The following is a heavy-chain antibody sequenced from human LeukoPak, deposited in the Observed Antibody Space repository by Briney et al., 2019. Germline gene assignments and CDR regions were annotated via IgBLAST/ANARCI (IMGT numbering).Heavy chain of an antibody. CDR2: INHSGST. Sequence: MASETLSLTCAVYGGSFSGYYWSWIRQPPGKGLEWIGEINHSGSTNYNPSLKSRVTMSVDTSKNQFSLKLSSVTAADTAVYYCARVDFWSGYYSYWGQGTLVTVSS. D-gene: IGHD3-3*01. CDR1: GGSFSGYY. V-gene: IGHV4-34*01. CDR3: ARVDFWSGYYSY. J-gene: IGHJ4*02.